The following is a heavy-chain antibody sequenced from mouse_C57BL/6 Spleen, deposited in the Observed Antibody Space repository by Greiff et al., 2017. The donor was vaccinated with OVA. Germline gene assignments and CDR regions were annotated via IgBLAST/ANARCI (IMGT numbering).Heavy chain of an antibody. V-gene: IGHV1-61*01. CDR1: GYTFTSYW. CDR2: IYPSDSET. J-gene: IGHJ4*01. CDR3: ARRLSGAMDY. Sequence: QVQLKESGAELVRPGSSVKLSCKASGYTFTSYWMDWVKQRPGQGLEWIGNIYPSDSETHYNQKFKDKATLTVDKSSSTAYMQLSSLTSEDSAVYYCARRLSGAMDYWGQGTSVTVSS. D-gene: IGHD1-1*02.